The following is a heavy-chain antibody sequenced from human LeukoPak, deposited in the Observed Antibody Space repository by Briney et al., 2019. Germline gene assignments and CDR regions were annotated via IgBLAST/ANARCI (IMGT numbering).Heavy chain of an antibody. D-gene: IGHD4-17*01. J-gene: IGHJ2*01. CDR2: VKSETDGGTT. V-gene: IGHV3-15*01. CDR1: GFTLSDAW. Sequence: GGSLRLSCAASGFTLSDAWMTWVRQTPGEGLEWVGRVKSETDGGTTDYAAPVKGRFTISRDDSKNTLYLQMNSLKTEDTAVYYCTTYKVTTAFDLWGRGTLVTVSS. CDR3: TTYKVTTAFDL.